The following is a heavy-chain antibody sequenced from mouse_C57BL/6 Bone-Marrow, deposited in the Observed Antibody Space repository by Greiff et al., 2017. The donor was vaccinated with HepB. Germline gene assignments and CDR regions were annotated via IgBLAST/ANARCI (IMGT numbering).Heavy chain of an antibody. CDR1: GYTFTDYY. V-gene: IGHV1-26*01. Sequence: EVQLQQSGPELVKPGASVKISCKASGYTFTDYYMNWVKQSHGKSLEWIGDSNPNNGGTSYNQKFKGKATLTVDKSSSTAYMELRSLTSEDSAVYYCARPDGYFYAMDYWGQGTSVTVSS. J-gene: IGHJ4*01. CDR3: ARPDGYFYAMDY. CDR2: SNPNNGGT. D-gene: IGHD2-3*01.